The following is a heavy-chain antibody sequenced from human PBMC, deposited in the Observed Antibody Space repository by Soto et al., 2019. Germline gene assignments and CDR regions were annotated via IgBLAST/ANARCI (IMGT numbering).Heavy chain of an antibody. CDR2: ISYDGSNK. D-gene: IGHD5-12*01. CDR3: VKGGYHYFDY. J-gene: IGHJ4*02. CDR1: RFTFSNYG. Sequence: QVRLVESGGGVVQPGRSLRLSCAASRFTFSNYGMHWVRQTRGKGLEWVAVISYDGSNKYYADSVKGRFTISRDNSKNTLYLQMNSLRAEDTAVYYCVKGGYHYFDYWGQGTLVTVSS. V-gene: IGHV3-30*18.